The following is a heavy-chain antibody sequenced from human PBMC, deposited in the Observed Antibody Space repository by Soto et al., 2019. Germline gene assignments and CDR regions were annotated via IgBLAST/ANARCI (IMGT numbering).Heavy chain of an antibody. J-gene: IGHJ6*02. Sequence: GGSLRLSCAASGFTFSSYGMHWVRQAPGKGLEWLAVISYDGNNEYYVESVRGRFIISRDNSKNTVYLQMNSLRAEDTALYYCAKERSGTDYYFGMDVWGQGTTVTVSS. V-gene: IGHV3-30*18. CDR3: AKERSGTDYYFGMDV. CDR1: GFTFSSYG. D-gene: IGHD1-1*01. CDR2: ISYDGNNE.